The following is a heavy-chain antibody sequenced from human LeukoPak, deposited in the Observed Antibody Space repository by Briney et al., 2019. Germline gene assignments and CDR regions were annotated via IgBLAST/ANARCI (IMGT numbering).Heavy chain of an antibody. J-gene: IGHJ4*02. CDR3: ARVRGDSSGYYYPFYYFDY. CDR2: IYYSGST. V-gene: IGHV4-61*05. Sequence: PSETLSLTCTVSGGSISSSSYYWGWIRQPPGKGLEWIGYIYYSGSTNYNPSLKSRVTISVDTSKNQFSLKLSSVTAADTAVYYCARVRGDSSGYYYPFYYFDYWGQGTLVTVSS. D-gene: IGHD3-22*01. CDR1: GGSISSSSYY.